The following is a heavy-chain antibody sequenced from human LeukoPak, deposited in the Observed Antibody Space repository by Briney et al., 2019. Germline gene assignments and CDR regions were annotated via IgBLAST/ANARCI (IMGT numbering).Heavy chain of an antibody. J-gene: IGHJ4*02. Sequence: KPSETLSLTCAVYGGAFSGYYWSWIRQPPGKGLEWIGEINHSGSTNYNPSLKSRVTISVDTSKNQFSLKLSPVTAADTAVYYCARTRGMSYWGQGTLVTVSS. CDR1: GGAFSGYY. CDR3: ARTRGMSY. CDR2: INHSGST. V-gene: IGHV4-34*01. D-gene: IGHD3-16*01.